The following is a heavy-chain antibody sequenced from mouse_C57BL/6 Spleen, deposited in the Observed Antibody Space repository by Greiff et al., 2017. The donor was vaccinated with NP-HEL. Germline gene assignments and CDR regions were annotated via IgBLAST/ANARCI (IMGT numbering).Heavy chain of an antibody. CDR2: ISRGGGYT. CDR1: GFTFSSYG. D-gene: IGHD2-4*01. V-gene: IGHV5-6*01. J-gene: IGHJ3*01. CDR3: ASDYDYIWFAY. Sequence: EVKLVESGGDLVKPGASLKLSCAASGFTFSSYGMSWVRQTPDQRLEWVATISRGGGYTYYPANVKGRFTISRDNAKNTLYLQISSLKSEDTAIYYCASDYDYIWFAYWGKGTLVTVSA.